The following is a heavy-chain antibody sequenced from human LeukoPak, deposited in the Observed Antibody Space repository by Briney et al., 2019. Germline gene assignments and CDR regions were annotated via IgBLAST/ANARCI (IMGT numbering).Heavy chain of an antibody. CDR3: ARPIMASAFDI. D-gene: IGHD3-16*01. CDR2: ISFDGSNK. CDR1: GFSLSSYA. Sequence: GGSLRLSCAASGFSLSSYAMSWVRQAPGKGLEWVAVISFDGSNKYYADSVKGRFTISRDSSENTLYLHMNSLRAEDTAVYFCARPIMASAFDIWGQGTMVTVSS. V-gene: IGHV3-30*04. J-gene: IGHJ3*02.